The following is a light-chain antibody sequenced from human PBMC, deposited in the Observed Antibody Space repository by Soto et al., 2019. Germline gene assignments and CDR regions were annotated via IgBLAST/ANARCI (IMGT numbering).Light chain of an antibody. J-gene: IGKJ4*01. CDR3: QQYFSYPVT. CDR2: AAS. CDR1: QGISSY. Sequence: AIRMTQSPSSFSASTGDRVTITCRASQGISSYLAWYQQKPGKAPKLLIYAASTLQSGVPSRFSGSGSGTDFTLTFSCLQSEDFATYYCQQYFSYPVTFGGGTKVEIK. V-gene: IGKV1-8*01.